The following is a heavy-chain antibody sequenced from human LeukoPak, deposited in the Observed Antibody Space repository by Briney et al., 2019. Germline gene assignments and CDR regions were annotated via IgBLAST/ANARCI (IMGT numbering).Heavy chain of an antibody. Sequence: KSSETLSLTCTVSGGSISSYYWSWIRQPPGKGLEWIGYIYYSGSTNYNPSLKSRVTISVDTSKNQFSLKLSSVTAADTAVYYCARRAVAGTEFDPWGQGTLVTVSS. V-gene: IGHV4-59*08. CDR3: ARRAVAGTEFDP. CDR2: IYYSGST. D-gene: IGHD6-19*01. CDR1: GGSISSYY. J-gene: IGHJ5*02.